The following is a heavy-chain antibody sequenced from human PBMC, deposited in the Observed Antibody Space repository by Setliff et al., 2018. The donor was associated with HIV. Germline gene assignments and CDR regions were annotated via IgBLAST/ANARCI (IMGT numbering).Heavy chain of an antibody. CDR3: ARELMWRGALHYFYYMDV. V-gene: IGHV4-4*07. D-gene: IGHD1-26*01. J-gene: IGHJ6*03. CDR1: GTSFSDYY. CDR2: IYTSGSA. Sequence: PSETLSLTCAVYGTSFSDYYWSWIRQPAGKGLEWIGRIYTSGSANYNPSLKSRVTMSVDTSKNQFSLKLTSVTAADTAVYYCARELMWRGALHYFYYMDVWGEGTTVTVSS.